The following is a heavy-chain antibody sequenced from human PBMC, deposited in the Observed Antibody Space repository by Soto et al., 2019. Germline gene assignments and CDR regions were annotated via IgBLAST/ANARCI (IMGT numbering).Heavy chain of an antibody. V-gene: IGHV4-34*01. D-gene: IGHD3-16*01. CDR2: IKHGGDT. Sequence: SDTLSLTCAVHGGPLSRLYWSWVRQPPGRGLEWIVEIKHGGDTRCNSSLKSRVTMSIDAYKNQFSLRLTSVRAADTAVYYCASISQHGGLDXWGQGTLVTVSX. CDR3: ASISQHGGLDX. J-gene: IGHJ4*02. CDR1: GGPLSRLY.